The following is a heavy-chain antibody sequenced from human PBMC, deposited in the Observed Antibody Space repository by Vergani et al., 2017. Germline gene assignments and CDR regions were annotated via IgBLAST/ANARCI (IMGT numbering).Heavy chain of an antibody. CDR1: GGSISSYY. V-gene: IGHV4-4*07. CDR2: IYTSGST. CDR3: ARGLPARGGYSPFDY. J-gene: IGHJ4*02. Sequence: QVQLQESGPGLVKPSETLSLTCTVSGGSISSYYWSWIRQPAGKGLEWIGRIYTSGSTNYNPSLKSRVTISVDTSKNQFSLKLSSVTAADTAVYYCARGLPARGGYSPFDYWGQGTLVTVSS. D-gene: IGHD3-10*01.